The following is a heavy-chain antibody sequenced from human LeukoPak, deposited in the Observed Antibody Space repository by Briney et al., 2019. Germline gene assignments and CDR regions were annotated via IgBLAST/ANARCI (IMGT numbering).Heavy chain of an antibody. Sequence: ASVKVSCKASGYTFTGFDVYWVRQATGQGLEWMGWVNPNSGNTGYAQKFQGRVTMTRNTSISTAYMELSSLRSEDTAVYYCAKCSRYCNSVKCHFDGMDVWGQGTTVTVSS. CDR2: VNPNSGNT. D-gene: IGHD2/OR15-2a*01. V-gene: IGHV1-8*01. J-gene: IGHJ6*02. CDR3: AKCSRYCNSVKCHFDGMDV. CDR1: GYTFTGFD.